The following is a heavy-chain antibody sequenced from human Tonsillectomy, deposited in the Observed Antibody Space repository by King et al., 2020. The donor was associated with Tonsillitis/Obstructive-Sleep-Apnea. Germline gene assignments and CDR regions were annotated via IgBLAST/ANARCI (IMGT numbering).Heavy chain of an antibody. D-gene: IGHD2-2*01. V-gene: IGHV3-23*04. CDR1: GFTFSSYA. J-gene: IGHJ4*02. CDR2: ITESGGRA. CDR3: ARLTNQMLSFPGH. Sequence: VQLVESGGGLVQPGGSLRLSCAVSGFTFSSYAMTWVRQAPGKGLEWVSTITESGGRAYYAGSVKGRFTIARDNSKNTRYLQMSSLRAEYTAVYYCARLTNQMLSFPGHWGPGTLVTVSS.